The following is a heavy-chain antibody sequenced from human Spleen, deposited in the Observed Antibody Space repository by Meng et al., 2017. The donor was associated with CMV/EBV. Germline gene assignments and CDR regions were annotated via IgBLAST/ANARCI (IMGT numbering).Heavy chain of an antibody. Sequence: ASVKVSCKTSGYTFTGFYVHWVRQAPGRGLQWMGWTNPKSGETNYAQKFEGRVTMTRDTSSNTAYMELNRLRSVDTAVYYCARDVVPLSSSSGDYYFDSWGQGTLVTVSS. CDR3: ARDVVPLSSSSGDYYFDS. V-gene: IGHV1-2*02. D-gene: IGHD6-25*01. CDR2: TNPKSGET. CDR1: GYTFTGFY. J-gene: IGHJ4*02.